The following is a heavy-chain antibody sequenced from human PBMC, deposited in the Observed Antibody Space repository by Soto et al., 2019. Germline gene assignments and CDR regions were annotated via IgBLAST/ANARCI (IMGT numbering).Heavy chain of an antibody. CDR1: GFTFSSYW. CDR3: ARYVYCSSTSCYMAHDYYYYYMDV. V-gene: IGHV3-7*01. D-gene: IGHD2-2*02. Sequence: EVQLVESGGGLVQPGGSLRLSCAASGFTFSSYWMSWVRQAPGKGLEWVANIKQDGSEKYYVDSVKGRFTIPRDNAKNSLYLQMNSLRAEDTAVYYCARYVYCSSTSCYMAHDYYYYYMDVWGKGTTVTVSS. J-gene: IGHJ6*03. CDR2: IKQDGSEK.